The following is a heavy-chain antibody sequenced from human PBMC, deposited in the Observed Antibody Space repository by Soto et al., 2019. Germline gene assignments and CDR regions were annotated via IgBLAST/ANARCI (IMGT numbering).Heavy chain of an antibody. CDR1: GGSISSSNW. J-gene: IGHJ6*02. D-gene: IGHD2-15*01. Sequence: QVQLQESGPGLVKPSGTLSLTCAVSGGSISSSNWWSWVRQPPGKGLEWIGEIYHSGSTNYNPSPNNRVTVSADKSKNRFSLQLSSVTAADTAVYYCAGPVGGYYYYGMDVWGQGTTVTVSS. CDR2: IYHSGST. CDR3: AGPVGGYYYYGMDV. V-gene: IGHV4-4*02.